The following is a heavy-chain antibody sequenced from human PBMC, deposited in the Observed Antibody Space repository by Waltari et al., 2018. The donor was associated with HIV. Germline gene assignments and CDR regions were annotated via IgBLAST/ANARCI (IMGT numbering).Heavy chain of an antibody. Sequence: EVQLVDSGGGLVQPGSSLRLSCAGSGIAIDDYAMHWVRQRPGKGLGWVSAISYKSGSAAYADSVSGRFTVSRDNSKNSVYLQMDSLRPEDTAFYFCAKDHGGYWRRDDIYFDVWGRGTKVTVSS. CDR2: ISYKSGSA. D-gene: IGHD3-22*01. CDR1: GIAIDDYA. CDR3: AKDHGGYWRRDDIYFDV. V-gene: IGHV3-9*01. J-gene: IGHJ3*01.